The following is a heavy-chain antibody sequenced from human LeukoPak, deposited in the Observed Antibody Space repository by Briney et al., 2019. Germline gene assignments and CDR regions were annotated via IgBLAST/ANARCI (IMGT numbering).Heavy chain of an antibody. CDR3: ARLPTYYYDSSGDFDY. V-gene: IGHV1-2*02. J-gene: IGHJ4*02. D-gene: IGHD3-22*01. CDR2: INPNSGGT. CDR1: GFTFTGHS. Sequence: PGRSLKLSCVASGFTFTGHSMHWVRQAPGQGLEWMGWINPNSGGTNYAQKFQGRVTMTRDTSISTAYMELSRLRSDDTAVYYCARLPTYYYDSSGDFDYWGQGTLVTVSS.